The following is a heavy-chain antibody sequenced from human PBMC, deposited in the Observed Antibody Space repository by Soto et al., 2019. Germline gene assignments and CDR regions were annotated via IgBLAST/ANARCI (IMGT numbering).Heavy chain of an antibody. Sequence: EVQLVESGGGLVQPGGSLRLSCVASEFTFSGRSVHWVRQAPGKGLVWVSGIDKVGTDSTYADSVKGRFTSSRDNAKNTVYLQMNSMGVEDTAVYYCARGWFGPDVWGKGTTVTVSS. V-gene: IGHV3-74*01. CDR3: ARGWFGPDV. CDR2: IDKVGTDS. CDR1: EFTFSGRS. D-gene: IGHD3-10*01. J-gene: IGHJ6*03.